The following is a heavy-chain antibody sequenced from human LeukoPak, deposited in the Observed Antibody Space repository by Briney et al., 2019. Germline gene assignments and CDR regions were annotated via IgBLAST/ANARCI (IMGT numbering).Heavy chain of an antibody. CDR3: ARDSAAGTPFGY. J-gene: IGHJ4*02. CDR2: IYSSGST. CDR1: GGSISSYY. Sequence: SETLSLTCTVSGGSISSYYWSWIRQPPGKGLEWIGYIYSSGSTNYNPSLKSRVTISVDTSKNQFSLKLSSVTAADTAVYYCARDSAAGTPFGYWGQGTLVTVSS. V-gene: IGHV4-59*01. D-gene: IGHD6-13*01.